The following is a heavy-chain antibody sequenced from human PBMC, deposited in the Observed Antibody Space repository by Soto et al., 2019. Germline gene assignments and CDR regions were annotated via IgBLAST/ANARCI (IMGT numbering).Heavy chain of an antibody. Sequence: QVQLVQSGAEVKKPGSSVKVSCKASGGTFSSYTISWVRQAPGQGLEWMGRIIPILGIANYAQKFQGRVTITADKSTNTAYMELSSLRSEDTAVYYCARDSKCSSTSCYSHYYYGMDVWGQGTTVTVSS. CDR3: ARDSKCSSTSCYSHYYYGMDV. D-gene: IGHD2-2*01. V-gene: IGHV1-69*08. CDR1: GGTFSSYT. CDR2: IIPILGIA. J-gene: IGHJ6*02.